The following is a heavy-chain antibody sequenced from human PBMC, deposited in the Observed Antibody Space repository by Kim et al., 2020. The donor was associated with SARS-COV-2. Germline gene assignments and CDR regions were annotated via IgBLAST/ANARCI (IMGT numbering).Heavy chain of an antibody. CDR3: ARDSESYSSGCLDY. V-gene: IGHV3-30*07. J-gene: IGHJ4*02. Sequence: ADAVKGRFTISRDNSKNTLYLQMNSLRAEDTAVYYCARDSESYSSGCLDYWGQGTLVTVSS. D-gene: IGHD6-19*01.